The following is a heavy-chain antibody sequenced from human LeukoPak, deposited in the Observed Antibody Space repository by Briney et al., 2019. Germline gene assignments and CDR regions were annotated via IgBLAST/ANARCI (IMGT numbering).Heavy chain of an antibody. CDR2: IIPILGIA. D-gene: IGHD6-19*01. V-gene: IGHV1-69*04. J-gene: IGHJ6*02. CDR1: GGTFSSYA. CDR3: APLDSSGWYEDYYYGMDV. Sequence: SVKVSCKASGGTFSSYAISWVRQAPGQGLEWMGRIIPILGIANYAQKFQGRVTITADKSTSTAYMELSSLGSEDTAVYYCAPLDSSGWYEDYYYGMDVWGQGTTVTVSS.